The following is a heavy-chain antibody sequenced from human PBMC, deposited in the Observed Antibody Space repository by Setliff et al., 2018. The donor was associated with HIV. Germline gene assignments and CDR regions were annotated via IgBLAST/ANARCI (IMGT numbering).Heavy chain of an antibody. CDR1: GGSISSHY. CDR2: IYYSGST. J-gene: IGHJ6*03. D-gene: IGHD3-10*01. Sequence: SETLSLTCTVSGGSISSHYWSWIRQPPGKGLEWIGYIYYSGSTNYNPPLKSRVTISVDTSKNQFSLKLSSVTAADTAVYYCARDGPLEGSYRYYYYYMDVWGKGTTVTVSS. V-gene: IGHV4-59*11. CDR3: ARDGPLEGSYRYYYYYMDV.